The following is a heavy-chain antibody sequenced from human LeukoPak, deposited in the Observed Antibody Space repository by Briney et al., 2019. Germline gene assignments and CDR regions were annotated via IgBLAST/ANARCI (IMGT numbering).Heavy chain of an antibody. CDR2: IYSGGST. CDR3: ARDLDYYDDSGYQTYYFDY. CDR1: GFTVSSNY. J-gene: IGHJ4*02. Sequence: GGSLRLSCAASGFTVSSNYMSWVRQAPGKGLEWVSVIYSGGSTYYADSVKGRFTISRDNAKNSLYLEMNSLRAEDTAVYYCARDLDYYDDSGYQTYYFDYWGQGTLVTVSS. D-gene: IGHD3-22*01. V-gene: IGHV3-53*01.